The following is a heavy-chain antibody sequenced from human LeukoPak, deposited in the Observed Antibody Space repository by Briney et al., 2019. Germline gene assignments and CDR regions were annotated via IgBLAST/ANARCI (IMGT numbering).Heavy chain of an antibody. CDR2: IYYSGST. Sequence: SETLSLTCTVSGGSISSYYWSWIRQPPGKGLEWIGYIYYSGSTNYNPSLKSRVTISVDTSKNQFSLELSSVTAADTAVYYCARRTAGSPSYFDYWGQGNLVTVSS. D-gene: IGHD6-19*01. CDR1: GGSISSYY. J-gene: IGHJ4*02. V-gene: IGHV4-59*08. CDR3: ARRTAGSPSYFDY.